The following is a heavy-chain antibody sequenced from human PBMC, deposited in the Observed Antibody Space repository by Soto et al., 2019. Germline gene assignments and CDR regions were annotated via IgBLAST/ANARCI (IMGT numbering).Heavy chain of an antibody. CDR1: CGSINSRSYH. CDR3: ARQRTSVVTQAYFDD. CDR2: IYYSGST. Sequence: ASETLSLTCTFSCGSINSRSYHWGWIRQSPGKGLEWIGSIYYSGSTYYNPSLKSRVAMSVDTSKNQFSLKLRSVSAADTAVYYCARQRTSVVTQAYFDDWGQGSLVTVSS. D-gene: IGHD2-21*02. V-gene: IGHV4-39*01. J-gene: IGHJ4*02.